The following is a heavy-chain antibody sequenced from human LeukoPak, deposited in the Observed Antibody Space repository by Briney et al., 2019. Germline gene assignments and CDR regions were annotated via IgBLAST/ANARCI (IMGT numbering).Heavy chain of an antibody. CDR1: GFTFSSYA. CDR3: AKLERCSSTSCRYFDY. J-gene: IGHJ4*02. D-gene: IGHD2-2*01. Sequence: GGSLRLSCAASGFTFSSYAMSWVRQAPGKGLEWVSAISSSGGSTYYADSVKGRFTISRDNSKNTLYVQMNSLRAEDTAVYYCAKLERCSSTSCRYFDYWGQGTLVTVSS. CDR2: ISSSGGST. V-gene: IGHV3-23*01.